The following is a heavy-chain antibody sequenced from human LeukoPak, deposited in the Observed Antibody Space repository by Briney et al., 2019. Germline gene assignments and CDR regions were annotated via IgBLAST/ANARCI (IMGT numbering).Heavy chain of an antibody. CDR3: ARVAGSIDY. CDR2: TNPNSGYT. D-gene: IGHD6-19*01. Sequence: GASVKVSCKASGYTFTSLDINWVRQATGQGLEWMGWTNPNSGYTGYAQKFQGRVTITRNTPISTAYTELSSLRSEDTAVYYCARVAGSIDYWGQGTLVTVSS. CDR1: GYTFTSLD. V-gene: IGHV1-8*03. J-gene: IGHJ4*02.